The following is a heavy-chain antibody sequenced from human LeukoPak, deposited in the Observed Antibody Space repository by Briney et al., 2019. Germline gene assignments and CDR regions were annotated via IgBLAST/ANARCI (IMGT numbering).Heavy chain of an antibody. CDR1: GYTFTSYD. CDR3: ARSRASYGTNFDY. V-gene: IGHV1-8*01. D-gene: IGHD4-17*01. Sequence: ASVKVSCKASGYTFTSYDINWVRQATGQGLEWMGWMNPNSGNTGYAQKFQGRVTMTRNTSISTAYMELSSLRSEDTAVYYCARSRASYGTNFDYWGQGTLVTVSS. CDR2: MNPNSGNT. J-gene: IGHJ4*02.